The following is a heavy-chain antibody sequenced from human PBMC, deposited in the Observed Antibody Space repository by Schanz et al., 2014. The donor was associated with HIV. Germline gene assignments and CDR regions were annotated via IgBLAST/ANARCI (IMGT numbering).Heavy chain of an antibody. V-gene: IGHV1-18*01. D-gene: IGHD1-26*01. CDR2: ISPSNGDT. J-gene: IGHJ5*02. CDR3: ARGEDWPGGASDH. CDR1: GYGFTNYG. Sequence: QVQLVQSGAEAKKPGASVMLSCKASGYGFTNYGVTWVRQAPGQGLAWMGWISPSNGDTKYTHWLQGRVTMTTDTSPNTAYMELGSLKSDDTAVYYCARGEDWPGGASDHWGQGTLVIVS.